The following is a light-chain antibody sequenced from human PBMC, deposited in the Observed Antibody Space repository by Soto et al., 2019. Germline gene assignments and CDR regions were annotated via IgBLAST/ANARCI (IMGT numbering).Light chain of an antibody. J-gene: IGKJ1*01. CDR1: QSVSSSY. V-gene: IGKV3-20*01. CDR3: HPYGSSPTT. CDR2: GAS. Sequence: ESVLTQSPGTLSWSTGERATLSCRASQSVSSSYLAWYQQKPGQAPRLLIYGASSRATGIPDRFSGSGSGTDFTLTISRLELEDFSVYSCHPYGSSPTTFGQVTMVDIQ.